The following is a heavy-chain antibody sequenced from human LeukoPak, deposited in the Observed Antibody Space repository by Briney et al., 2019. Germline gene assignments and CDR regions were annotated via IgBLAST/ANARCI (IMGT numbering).Heavy chain of an antibody. CDR2: IYYSGST. J-gene: IGHJ4*02. CDR1: GGSISSGGYY. Sequence: PSETLSLTCTVSGGSISSGGYYWSWIRQHPGKGLEWIGDIYYSGSTYYNPSLKSRVTISVDTSKNQFSLKLSSVTAADTAVYYCGVARDSDTLFVDYWGQGTLVTVSS. CDR3: GVARDSDTLFVDY. D-gene: IGHD3-22*01. V-gene: IGHV4-31*03.